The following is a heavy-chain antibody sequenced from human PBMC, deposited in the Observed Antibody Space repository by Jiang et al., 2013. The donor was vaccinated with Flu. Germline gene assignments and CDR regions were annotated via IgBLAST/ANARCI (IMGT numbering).Heavy chain of an antibody. CDR3: ARETSTTRGAFDI. CDR1: GFTFSSYA. D-gene: IGHD4-11*01. J-gene: IGHJ3*02. Sequence: VQLLESGGGVVQPGRSLRLSCAASGFTFSSYAMHWVRQAPGKGLEWVAVISYDGSNKYYADSVKGRFTISRDNSKNTLYLQMNSLRAEDTAVYYCARETSTTRGAFDIWGQGTMVTVSS. V-gene: IGHV3-30-3*01. CDR2: ISYDGSNK.